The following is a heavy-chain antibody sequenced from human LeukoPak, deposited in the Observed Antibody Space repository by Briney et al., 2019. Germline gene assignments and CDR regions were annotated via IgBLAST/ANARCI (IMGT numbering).Heavy chain of an antibody. CDR1: GYIFTKYG. CDR3: ARRGAYSHGDLPAIDY. J-gene: IGHJ4*02. V-gene: IGHV1-3*01. CDR2: INAANGNT. Sequence: ASVKVSRKASGYIFTKYGMDWVRQAPGQGLEWMGWINAANGNTKCSQKFRGRVTITRDTSASTAYLELIGLRSEDTAVYFCARRGAYSHGDLPAIDYWGQGTLATVSS. D-gene: IGHD5-18*01.